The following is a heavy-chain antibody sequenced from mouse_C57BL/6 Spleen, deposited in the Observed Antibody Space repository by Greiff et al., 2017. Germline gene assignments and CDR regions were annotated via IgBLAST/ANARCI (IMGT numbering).Heavy chain of an antibody. CDR3: ARDGYSILDY. CDR2: INYDGSST. Sequence: VQLKESEGGLVQPGSSMKLSCTASGFTFSDYYMAWVRQVPEKGLEWVANINYDGSSTYYLDSLKSRFIISRDNAKNILYLQMSSLKSEDTATYYCARDGYSILDYWGQGTTLTVSS. V-gene: IGHV5-16*01. CDR1: GFTFSDYY. D-gene: IGHD2-5*01. J-gene: IGHJ2*01.